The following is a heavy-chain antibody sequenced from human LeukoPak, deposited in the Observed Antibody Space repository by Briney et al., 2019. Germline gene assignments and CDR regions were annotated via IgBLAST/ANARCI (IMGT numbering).Heavy chain of an antibody. CDR1: GYTFTSHG. Sequence: ASVKVSCKAAGYTFTSHGFIWLRQAPGQGLEWMGWITVNNGYTKYAQELQGRVTMTTDTSTSTAYMELRSLRSDDTAVYYCAKVHCISTNCNHIWTYFDYWGQGTLVAVSS. J-gene: IGHJ4*02. D-gene: IGHD2-2*01. V-gene: IGHV1-18*01. CDR2: ITVNNGYT. CDR3: AKVHCISTNCNHIWTYFDY.